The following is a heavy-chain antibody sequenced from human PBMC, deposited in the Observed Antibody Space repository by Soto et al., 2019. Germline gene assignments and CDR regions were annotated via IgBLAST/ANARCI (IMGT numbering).Heavy chain of an antibody. CDR1: GGSISSGGYS. D-gene: IGHD3-10*01. Sequence: QLQLQESGSGLVKPSQTLSLTCAVSGGSISSGGYSWSWIRQPPGKGLEWIGYIYHSGSTYYNPSLKRRVTISVDWSKSQFSLKLSSVTAADTAVYYCARGVMRWFGESHSPYNWFDPWGQGTLVTVSS. CDR2: IYHSGST. V-gene: IGHV4-30-2*01. CDR3: ARGVMRWFGESHSPYNWFDP. J-gene: IGHJ5*02.